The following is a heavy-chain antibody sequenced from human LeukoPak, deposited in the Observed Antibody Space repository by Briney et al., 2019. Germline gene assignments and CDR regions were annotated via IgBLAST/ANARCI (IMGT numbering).Heavy chain of an antibody. V-gene: IGHV3-23*01. CDR2: ISGSGGST. CDR3: TKVLVSMVRGAFDY. J-gene: IGHJ4*02. D-gene: IGHD3-10*01. Sequence: GGSLRLSCAASGFTFSSYAMSWVRQAPGKGLEWVSGISGSGGSTYYADSVRGRFTISRDNSKNTLYLQMNSLRAEDTAVYYCTKVLVSMVRGAFDYWGQGTLVTVSS. CDR1: GFTFSSYA.